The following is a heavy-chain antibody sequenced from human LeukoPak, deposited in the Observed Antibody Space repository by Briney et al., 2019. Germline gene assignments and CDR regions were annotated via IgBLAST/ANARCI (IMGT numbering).Heavy chain of an antibody. CDR3: AINYYGSGSLLDY. Sequence: PWETLSLTCTVSGGSISSSSYYWGWIRQPPGKGLEWIGSIYYSGSTYYNPSLKSRVTISADTSKNQFSLKLSSVTAADTAVYYCAINYYGSGSLLDYWGQGTLVTVSS. V-gene: IGHV4-39*01. CDR1: GGSISSSSYY. D-gene: IGHD3-10*01. CDR2: IYYSGST. J-gene: IGHJ4*02.